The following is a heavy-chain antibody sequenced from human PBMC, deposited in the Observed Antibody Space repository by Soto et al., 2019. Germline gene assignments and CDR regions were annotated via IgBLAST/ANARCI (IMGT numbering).Heavy chain of an antibody. D-gene: IGHD6-13*01. J-gene: IGHJ6*02. CDR2: ISYDGSNK. CDR3: AKDKGGSSSWHEISYYYYGMDV. Sequence: QVQLVESGGGVVQPGRSLRLSCAASGFTFSSYGMHWVRQAPGKGLEWVAVISYDGSNKYYADSVKGRFTISRDNSKNTLYPQMNSLRAEDTAVYYCAKDKGGSSSWHEISYYYYGMDVWGQGTTVTVSS. V-gene: IGHV3-30*18. CDR1: GFTFSSYG.